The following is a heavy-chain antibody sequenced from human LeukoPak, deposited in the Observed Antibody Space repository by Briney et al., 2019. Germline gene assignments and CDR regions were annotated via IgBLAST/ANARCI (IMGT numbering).Heavy chain of an antibody. J-gene: IGHJ4*02. CDR2: IYYSGST. V-gene: IGHV4-31*03. Sequence: PSETLSLTCTVSGGSISSGGYYWSWIRQHPGKGLEWIGYIYYSGSTYYNPSLKSRVTISVDTSKNQLSLKLSSVTAADTAVYYCARGYYDSSGYYLAAYWGQGTLVTVSS. CDR3: ARGYYDSSGYYLAAY. D-gene: IGHD3-22*01. CDR1: GGSISSGGYY.